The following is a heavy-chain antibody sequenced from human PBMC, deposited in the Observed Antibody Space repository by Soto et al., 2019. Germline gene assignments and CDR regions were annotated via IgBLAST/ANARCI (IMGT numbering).Heavy chain of an antibody. D-gene: IGHD4-17*01. V-gene: IGHV3-21*01. J-gene: IGHJ6*02. Sequence: PGGSLRFSCAASGFTFSSYTMNWVRQAPGRGLEWVSSIGTSSSYIYYADSVKGRFTISRDNAKNSLFLQMNSLRADDTAVYYCARDSVRDYLYYYYGMDVWGQGTTVTVSS. CDR1: GFTFSSYT. CDR2: IGTSSSYI. CDR3: ARDSVRDYLYYYYGMDV.